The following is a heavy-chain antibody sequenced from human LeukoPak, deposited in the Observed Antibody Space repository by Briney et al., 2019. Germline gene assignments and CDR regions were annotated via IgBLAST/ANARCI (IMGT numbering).Heavy chain of an antibody. J-gene: IGHJ4*02. CDR3: ARDWYHAIDY. D-gene: IGHD2-2*01. V-gene: IGHV3-15*01. CDR1: GFTFSNAW. Sequence: GGSLRFSCVASGFTFSNAWMSWVRQAPGKGLEWVGRIKSKTDGGTTDYAAPVKGRFSISRDDSKNTLYLQMNSLKTEDTAVYYCARDWYHAIDYWGQGTLVTVSS. CDR2: IKSKTDGGTT.